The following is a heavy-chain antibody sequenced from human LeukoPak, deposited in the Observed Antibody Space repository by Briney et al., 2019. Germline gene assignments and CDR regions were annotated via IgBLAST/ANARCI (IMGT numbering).Heavy chain of an antibody. CDR2: IYYSGST. Sequence: PSETLSLTCTVSGGSISSSSYYWGWIRQPPGKGLEWIGSIYYSGSTYYNPSLKSRVTISVDTSKNQFSLKLSSVTAADTAVYYCARFYDSSGYYPLNWFDPWGQGTLVTVSS. D-gene: IGHD3-22*01. V-gene: IGHV4-39*01. CDR1: GGSISSSSYY. CDR3: ARFYDSSGYYPLNWFDP. J-gene: IGHJ5*02.